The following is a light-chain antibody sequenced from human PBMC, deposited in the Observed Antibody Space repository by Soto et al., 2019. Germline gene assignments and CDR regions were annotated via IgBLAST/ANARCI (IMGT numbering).Light chain of an antibody. CDR1: NIGSKS. J-gene: IGLJ1*01. V-gene: IGLV3-21*04. Sequence: SYELTQPPSVSVAPGKTAKITCGGTNIGSKSVHWYQQKPGQAPVLVIYYDSDRPSGIPERFSGSNSGNTATLTISGVEAGDEADYYCQVWDSSSDYVFGTGNKLTVL. CDR2: YDS. CDR3: QVWDSSSDYV.